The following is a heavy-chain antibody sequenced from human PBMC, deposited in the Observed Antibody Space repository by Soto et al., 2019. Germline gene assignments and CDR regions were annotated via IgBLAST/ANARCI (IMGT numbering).Heavy chain of an antibody. Sequence: SETLSLTCTVSGGSISSGGYYWSWIRQHPGKGLEWIGYIYYSGSTYYNPSLKSRVTISVDTSKNQFSLKLSSVTAADTAVYYCARGRILLWFGESSAYYYGMDVWGQGTTVTVSS. J-gene: IGHJ6*02. V-gene: IGHV4-31*03. CDR1: GGSISSGGYY. CDR3: ARGRILLWFGESSAYYYGMDV. CDR2: IYYSGST. D-gene: IGHD3-10*01.